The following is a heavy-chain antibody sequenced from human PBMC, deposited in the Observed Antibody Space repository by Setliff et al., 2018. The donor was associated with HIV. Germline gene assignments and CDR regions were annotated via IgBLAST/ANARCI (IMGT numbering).Heavy chain of an antibody. CDR1: GFTFSTYW. CDR3: ARGPQYNFWGGYLGL. D-gene: IGHD3-3*01. Sequence: PGGSLRLSCAASGFTFSTYWMHWVRQSPGKGLVWVSRINSDGSVTNYADSVRGRFTISRDNAKNTVYLQLTSLRAEDTAVYYCARGPQYNFWGGYLGLWGQGTLVTVSS. J-gene: IGHJ4*02. CDR2: INSDGSVT. V-gene: IGHV3-74*01.